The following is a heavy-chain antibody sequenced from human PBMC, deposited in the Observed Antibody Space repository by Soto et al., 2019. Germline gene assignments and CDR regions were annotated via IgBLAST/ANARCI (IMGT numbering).Heavy chain of an antibody. CDR2: VYNSGST. CDR1: GGSISSNY. D-gene: IGHD6-13*01. Sequence: PSETLSLTCTVSGGSISSNYWTWIRQPPGKGLEWIGYVYNSGSTNYNPSLKSRVTISEDTSKSQFSLKVKSMTAADTAVYYCARYRREAVAGYTLDNWGQGILVTVSS. CDR3: ARYRREAVAGYTLDN. V-gene: IGHV4-59*01. J-gene: IGHJ4*02.